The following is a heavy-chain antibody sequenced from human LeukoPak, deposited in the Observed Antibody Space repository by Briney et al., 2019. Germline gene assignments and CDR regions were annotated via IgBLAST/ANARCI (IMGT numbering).Heavy chain of an antibody. CDR3: ANGYLYGVIDY. CDR1: GFTFSSYA. J-gene: IGHJ4*02. D-gene: IGHD4-17*01. CDR2: ISYDGSIK. Sequence: PGRSLRLSCAASGFTFSSYAMHWVRQAPGKGLEWVAVISYDGSIKYYADSVKGRFTISRDNSKNTLYVQINSLRAEDTAVYYCANGYLYGVIDYWGQGTLVTVSS. V-gene: IGHV3-30-3*01.